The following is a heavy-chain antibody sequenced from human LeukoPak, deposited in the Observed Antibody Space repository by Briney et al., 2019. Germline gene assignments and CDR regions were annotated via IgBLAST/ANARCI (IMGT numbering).Heavy chain of an antibody. J-gene: IGHJ4*02. CDR3: ARGEEEYTYYYDSSGYSFFDY. D-gene: IGHD3-22*01. CDR2: ISAYNGNT. V-gene: IGHV1-18*01. CDR1: GYTFTSYD. Sequence: ASVKVSCKASGYTFTSYDISWVRQAPGQGLEWMGWISAYNGNTNYAQKLQGRVTMTTDTSTSTAYMELSSLRSEDTAVYYCARGEEEYTYYYDSSGYSFFDYWGQGTLVTVSS.